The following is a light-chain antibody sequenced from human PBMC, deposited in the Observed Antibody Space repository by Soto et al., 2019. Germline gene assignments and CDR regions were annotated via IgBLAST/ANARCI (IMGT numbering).Light chain of an antibody. J-gene: IGLJ2*01. CDR2: ENN. CDR1: NSNLGIND. Sequence: QSVLTQPPSVSAAPGQDVTISCSGSNSNLGINDVAWYQQLPGTAPKLLIYENNKRPSGIPDRFSGSKSGTSATLGITGLQTGDEADYYCGAWDTSLSGWLFGGGTQLTVL. CDR3: GAWDTSLSGWL. V-gene: IGLV1-51*02.